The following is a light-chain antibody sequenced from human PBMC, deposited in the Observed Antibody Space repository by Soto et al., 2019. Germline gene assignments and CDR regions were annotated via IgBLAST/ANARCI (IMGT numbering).Light chain of an antibody. Sequence: DIVMTQSPLSLPVTPGEPASISCRSSQSLLHSNGYYYLEWYLQKPVQSSQLLIYLGSNRSSGVPDRFSGSGSGTEFTLKISRLQADDFGVYYCLQSLQSPLTFGGGTKVELK. CDR2: LGS. V-gene: IGKV2-28*01. CDR1: QSLLHSNGYYY. J-gene: IGKJ4*02. CDR3: LQSLQSPLT.